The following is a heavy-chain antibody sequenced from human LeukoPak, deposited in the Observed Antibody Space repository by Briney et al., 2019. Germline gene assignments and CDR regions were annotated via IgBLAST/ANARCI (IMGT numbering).Heavy chain of an antibody. J-gene: IGHJ4*02. CDR2: IWYDGSNK. CDR3: AKDRGYDSSGYYPPFRY. D-gene: IGHD3-22*01. CDR1: GFTFSSYG. Sequence: GGSLRLSCAASGFTFSSYGMHWVRQAPGKGLEWVAVIWYDGSNKYYADSVKGRFTISRDNSKNTLYLQMNSLRAEDTAVYYCAKDRGYDSSGYYPPFRYWGQGTLVTVSS. V-gene: IGHV3-33*06.